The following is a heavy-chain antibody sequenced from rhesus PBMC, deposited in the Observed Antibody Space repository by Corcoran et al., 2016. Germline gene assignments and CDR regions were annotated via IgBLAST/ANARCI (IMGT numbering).Heavy chain of an antibody. J-gene: IGHJ4*01. CDR3: ARRLLTAAADY. Sequence: QVTLKESGPALVKPTQTLTLTCTFSGFSISTSGMGVGWIRQPPGKALEWLALIYWDDDTDYRTSRKGRLTIAKDTTKNQVGLTMTNMDPVDTATYYCARRLLTAAADYWGQGVLVTVSS. D-gene: IGHD6-25*01. V-gene: IGHV2-174*01. CDR1: GFSISTSGMG. CDR2: IYWDDDT.